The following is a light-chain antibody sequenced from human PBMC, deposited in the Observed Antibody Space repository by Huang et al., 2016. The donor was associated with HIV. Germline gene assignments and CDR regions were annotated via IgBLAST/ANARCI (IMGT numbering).Light chain of an antibody. V-gene: IGKV3-15*01. CDR3: QQYNNWPPFT. J-gene: IGKJ3*01. CDR2: GAS. CDR1: QSVSSN. Sequence: EIVMTQSPATLSVSPGERATLSCRASQSVSSNLAWYQQKPGQAPRLLIYGASTRANGIPATFSGSGSGTEFTLTISSRQSEDFAVYYCQQYNNWPPFTFGPGTKVDIK.